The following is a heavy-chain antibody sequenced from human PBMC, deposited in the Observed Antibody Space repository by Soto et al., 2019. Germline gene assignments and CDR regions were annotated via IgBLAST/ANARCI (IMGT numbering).Heavy chain of an antibody. J-gene: IGHJ4*02. CDR3: ARGARESGSSI. D-gene: IGHD1-26*01. V-gene: IGHV4-4*02. Sequence: QVQLQESGPGLVKPSGTLSLTCAVSGGSISSFNWWSWVRQPPGKGLEWIGEIYHSGSTNYNPSRKSRLTISVDKSKNQFSLKLSSVTAADTAVYYCARGARESGSSIWGQGTLVTVSS. CDR1: GGSISSFNW. CDR2: IYHSGST.